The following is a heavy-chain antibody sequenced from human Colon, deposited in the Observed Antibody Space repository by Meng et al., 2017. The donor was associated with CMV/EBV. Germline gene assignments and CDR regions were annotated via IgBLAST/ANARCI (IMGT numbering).Heavy chain of an antibody. Sequence: GSRKISGAASGFTFSTYWMSWVRQAPGKGLEWVANIREDGSEKYYADSVKGLFTLSRDNAENSLDLQMINLRVEDTAVYYCAKDLVREIVPGALVLDVWGQGTTVTVSS. CDR3: AKDLVREIVPGALVLDV. CDR2: IREDGSEK. D-gene: IGHD2-2*01. V-gene: IGHV3-7*01. CDR1: GFTFSTYW. J-gene: IGHJ6*02.